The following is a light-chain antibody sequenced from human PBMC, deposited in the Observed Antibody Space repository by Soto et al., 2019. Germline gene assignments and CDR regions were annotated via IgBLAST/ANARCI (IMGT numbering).Light chain of an antibody. V-gene: IGKV3-11*01. J-gene: IGKJ1*01. CDR2: DAS. CDR3: QQYESFSGT. CDR1: QSVTTY. Sequence: IVLAHSPATLSLSPGERPTLSCRASQSVTTYLTWYQQKPGQAPRLLIYDASSRATGIPARFSGSGSGTEFTLTSASLQPDDFATYYCQQYESFSGTFGPGTKVDI.